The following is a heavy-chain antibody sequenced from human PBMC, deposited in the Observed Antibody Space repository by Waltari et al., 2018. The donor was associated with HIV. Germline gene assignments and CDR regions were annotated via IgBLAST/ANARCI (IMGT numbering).Heavy chain of an antibody. Sequence: QVLLAQSGGEVKKPGASVKISCKASQYLFSTFYFNWVRQAPGQGLKWMGAVNPRGGSATYPQNFQDRVTLTTDTSTNTVFIEVSSLRSDDTAIYFGLVVSSVTTGRPPPKENFDVWGQGTVVAVSS. D-gene: IGHD4-17*01. J-gene: IGHJ3*01. V-gene: IGHV1-46*01. CDR1: QYLFSTFY. CDR3: LVVSSVTTGRPPPKENFDV. CDR2: VNPRGGSA.